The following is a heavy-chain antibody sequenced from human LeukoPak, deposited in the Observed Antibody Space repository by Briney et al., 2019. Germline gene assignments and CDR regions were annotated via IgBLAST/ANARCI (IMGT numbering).Heavy chain of an antibody. CDR3: ARTNGFGHYYYYGMDV. Sequence: PSQTLSLTCTVSGGSISSGDYYWSWIRQPPGKGLEWIGYIYYSGSTYYKPSLKSRVTISVDTSKNQFSLKLSSVTAADTAVYYCARTNGFGHYYYYGMDVWGQGTTVTVSS. CDR1: GGSISSGDYY. V-gene: IGHV4-30-4*01. J-gene: IGHJ6*02. D-gene: IGHD2-8*01. CDR2: IYYSGST.